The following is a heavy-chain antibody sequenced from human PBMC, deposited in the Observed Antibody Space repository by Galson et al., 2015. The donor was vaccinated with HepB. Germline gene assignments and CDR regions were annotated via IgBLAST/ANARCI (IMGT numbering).Heavy chain of an antibody. CDR3: VEEGSWFGGDWFDP. Sequence: SLRLSCAGSGFIFRHHAMAWIRQAPGKGLEWVSGINGRGSTRSYSDAVKGRFSISRDNSKDTVFLQMDNLRAEDTAVYYCVEEGSWFGGDWFDPWGQGALVTAS. J-gene: IGHJ5*02. V-gene: IGHV3-23*01. CDR1: GFIFRHHA. D-gene: IGHD3-16*01. CDR2: INGRGSTR.